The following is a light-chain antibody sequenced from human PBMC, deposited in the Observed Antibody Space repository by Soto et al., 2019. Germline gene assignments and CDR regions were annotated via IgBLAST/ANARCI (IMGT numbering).Light chain of an antibody. V-gene: IGLV2-14*03. CDR2: DVS. CDR3: SSYTTSNTRQIV. CDR1: SSDVGGYNY. J-gene: IGLJ1*01. Sequence: QSVLTQPASVSGSPGHSITISCTGTSSDVGGYNYVSWYQHHPGKAPKLIIYDVSNRPSGVSIRFSASKSDNTASLTISGLQPEDEADYHCSSYTTSNTRQIVFGTGTKVTV.